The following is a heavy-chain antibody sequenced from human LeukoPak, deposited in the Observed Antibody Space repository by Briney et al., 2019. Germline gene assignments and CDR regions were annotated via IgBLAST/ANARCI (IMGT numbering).Heavy chain of an antibody. J-gene: IGHJ6*02. CDR1: GFTFSSYA. D-gene: IGHD6-13*01. Sequence: GGSLRLSCAASGFTFSSYAMSWVRQAPGKGLEWVSAISGSGGSTYYADSAKGRFTISRDNSKNTLYLQMNSLRAEDTAVYYCAKVPGIAAAGDYYYYGMDVWGQGTTVTVSS. V-gene: IGHV3-23*01. CDR3: AKVPGIAAAGDYYYYGMDV. CDR2: ISGSGGST.